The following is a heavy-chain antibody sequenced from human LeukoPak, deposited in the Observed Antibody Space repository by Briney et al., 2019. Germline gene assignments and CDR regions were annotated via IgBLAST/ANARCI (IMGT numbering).Heavy chain of an antibody. J-gene: IGHJ4*02. CDR1: GGSISSYY. D-gene: IGHD2-2*01. Sequence: PSETLSLTCTVSGGSISSYYWSWIRQPPGKGLEWIGYIYYSGSTNYNPSLKSRVTISVDTSKNQFSLKLSSVTAADTAVYYCARASGAAKIYCSSTSCYSDDYSNQTIYFDYWGQGTLVTVSS. V-gene: IGHV4-59*12. CDR3: ARASGAAKIYCSSTSCYSDDYSNQTIYFDY. CDR2: IYYSGST.